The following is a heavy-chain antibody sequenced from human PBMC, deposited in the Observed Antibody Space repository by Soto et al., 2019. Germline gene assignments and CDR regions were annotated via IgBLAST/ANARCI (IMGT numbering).Heavy chain of an antibody. V-gene: IGHV3-23*01. CDR2: ISGSGGNT. J-gene: IGHJ4*02. D-gene: IGHD6-19*01. CDR1: GFTFSTYD. Sequence: GGSLRLSCAASGFTFSTYDMSWVRQAPGKGLEWVSGISGSGGNTYYTDSVKGRFTISRDNSKNTLYLQMNSLSAEDTAVYYCAKDRWESSGTKPKSLWSPVRRERDYLFDYWGQGTLVTVSS. CDR3: AKDRWESSGTKPKSLWSPVRRERDYLFDY.